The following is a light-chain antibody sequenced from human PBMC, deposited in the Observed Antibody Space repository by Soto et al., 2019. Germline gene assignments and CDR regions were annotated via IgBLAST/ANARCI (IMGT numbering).Light chain of an antibody. Sequence: EIVMTQSPATLSVSPGERATLSCRASQSVSSNLAWYQQKPGQAPRLLIYGASTRATGVPARFSGSGSGTQFTLTISSLQSEDFAVYYCQRYINWPPVSTFGQGTKVEIK. V-gene: IGKV3-15*01. CDR3: QRYINWPPVST. CDR1: QSVSSN. J-gene: IGKJ2*01. CDR2: GAS.